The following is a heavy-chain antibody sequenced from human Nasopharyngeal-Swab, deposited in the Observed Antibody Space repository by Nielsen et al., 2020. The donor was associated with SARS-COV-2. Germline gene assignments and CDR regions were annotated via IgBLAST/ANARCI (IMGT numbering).Heavy chain of an antibody. CDR1: GFTFNNYN. D-gene: IGHD2-21*01. CDR3: PKAPYLRGLDV. J-gene: IGHJ6*02. V-gene: IGHV3-23*01. Sequence: GESLKISCAASGFTFNNYNFNWVRQAPGKGLEWVSIISGSGDTTYYADSVNDRFTISRDNSKNTLYLQMNSLRVEDTALYYCPKAPYLRGLDVWGQGTTVTVSS. CDR2: ISGSGDTT.